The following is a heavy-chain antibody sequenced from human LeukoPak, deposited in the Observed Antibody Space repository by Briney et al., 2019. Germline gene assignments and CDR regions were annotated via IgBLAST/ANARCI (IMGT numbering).Heavy chain of an antibody. CDR1: GFTFSSYS. Sequence: KTGGSLRLSCAASGFTFSSYSMNWVRQAPGKGLEWVSSISSSSSYIYYADSVKGRFTISRDNAKNSLYLQMNSLRAEDTAVYYCARDGGYCSSTSCYPSGWFDPGAREPWSPSPQ. D-gene: IGHD2-2*01. V-gene: IGHV3-21*01. J-gene: IGHJ5*02. CDR3: ARDGGYCSSTSCYPSGWFDP. CDR2: ISSSSSYI.